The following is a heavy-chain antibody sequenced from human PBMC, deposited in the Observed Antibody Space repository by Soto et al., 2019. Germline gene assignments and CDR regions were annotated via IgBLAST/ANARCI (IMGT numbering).Heavy chain of an antibody. D-gene: IGHD4-17*01. CDR2: ISGSGGST. Sequence: GGSLRLSCAASGFTFSSYAMSWVRQAPGKGLEWVSAISGSGGSTYYADSVKGRFTISRDNSKNTLYLQMNSLRAEDTAVYYCAKDLTGTGDYGDYEFDSSDYWGQGTLVTVSS. V-gene: IGHV3-23*01. J-gene: IGHJ4*02. CDR3: AKDLTGTGDYGDYEFDSSDY. CDR1: GFTFSSYA.